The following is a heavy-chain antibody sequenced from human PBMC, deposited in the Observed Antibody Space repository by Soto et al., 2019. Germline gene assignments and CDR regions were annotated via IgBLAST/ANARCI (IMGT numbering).Heavy chain of an antibody. CDR1: GFTFSSYW. D-gene: IGHD6-19*01. CDR3: ARAPYSCWTSNPSGQANGWFDP. V-gene: IGHV3-74*01. Sequence: GGSLRLSCAASGFTFSSYWMHWVRQAPGKGLLWVSRIHGDANSIRYVDSVKGRFTISGDNTKNTLYLQMNSLRAEDTAVYYCARAPYSCWTSNPSGQANGWFDPWGQGTPVTVST. CDR2: IHGDANSI. J-gene: IGHJ5*02.